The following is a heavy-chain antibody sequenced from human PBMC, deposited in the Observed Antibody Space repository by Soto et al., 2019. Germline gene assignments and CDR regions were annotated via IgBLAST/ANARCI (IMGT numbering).Heavy chain of an antibody. CDR2: ISAHNDNT. J-gene: IGHJ4*02. D-gene: IGHD1-1*01. CDR3: ARGRYGDY. CDR1: GYTFTSYG. V-gene: IGHV1-18*01. Sequence: QVNLMQSGAEVRKPGASVKVSCKGSGYTFTSYGIAWVRQAPGQGLEWMGWISAHNDNTNYAQKVQGRVTVTRDTSTRTAYMELRNLRSDDTAVYYCARGRYGDYWGQGALVTVSS.